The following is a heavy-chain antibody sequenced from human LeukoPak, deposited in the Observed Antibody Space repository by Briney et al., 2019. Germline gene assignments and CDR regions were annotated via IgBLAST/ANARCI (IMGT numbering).Heavy chain of an antibody. V-gene: IGHV1-2*02. CDR3: ARENNSGWYRKAAFDY. CDR1: GYTFTGYY. CDR2: INPNGGGT. J-gene: IGHJ4*02. D-gene: IGHD6-19*01. Sequence: ASVKVSCKASGYTFTGYYIHWVRQAPGQGLEWMGWINPNGGGTNYAQKFQGRVTLTRDTSISTAYMEVNSLESDDTAVYYCARENNSGWYRKAAFDYWGQGTLVPVTS.